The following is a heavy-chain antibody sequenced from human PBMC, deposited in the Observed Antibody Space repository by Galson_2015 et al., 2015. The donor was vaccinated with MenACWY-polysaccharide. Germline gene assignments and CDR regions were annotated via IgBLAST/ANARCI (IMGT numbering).Heavy chain of an antibody. D-gene: IGHD2-2*01. CDR1: GFTFSTYA. CDR3: AKDQDLKGYCTSTSCKGAEY. J-gene: IGHJ4*02. CDR2: ISGSGGST. Sequence: SLRLSCAASGFTFSTYAMSWVRQAPGKGLGWVSGISGSGGSTYNADSVKGRFTISRDNSKNTLYVQMNSLRAEDTAVYCCAKDQDLKGYCTSTSCKGAEYWSQGTLVTVSS. V-gene: IGHV3-23*01.